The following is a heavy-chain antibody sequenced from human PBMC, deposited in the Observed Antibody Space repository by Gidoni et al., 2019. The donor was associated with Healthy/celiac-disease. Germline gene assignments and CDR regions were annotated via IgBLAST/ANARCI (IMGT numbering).Heavy chain of an antibody. CDR3: ARPLFGELLFDS. CDR2: IYYSGST. CDR1: GGSISSSSDY. Sequence: QLQLQESGPGLVKPSETLSPTCTVSGGSISSSSDYWGWIRQPPGKGLEWIGSIYYSGSTYYNPSLKSRVTISVDTSKNQFSLKLSSVTAADTAVYYCARPLFGELLFDSWGQGTLVTVSS. V-gene: IGHV4-39*01. D-gene: IGHD3-10*01. J-gene: IGHJ4*02.